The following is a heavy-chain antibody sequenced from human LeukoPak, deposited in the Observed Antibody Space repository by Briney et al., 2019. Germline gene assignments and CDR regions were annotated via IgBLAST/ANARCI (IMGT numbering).Heavy chain of an antibody. V-gene: IGHV3-13*01. CDR1: GFTFSSYD. Sequence: GGPLRLSCAASGFTFSSYDMHWVRQATGKGLEWVSAIGPAGDTYYPGSVKGRFTISRENAKNSLYLQMNSLRAADTAVYYCARGGGIAAAGTGYFQHWGQGTLVTVSS. CDR2: IGPAGDT. D-gene: IGHD6-13*01. J-gene: IGHJ1*01. CDR3: ARGGGIAAAGTGYFQH.